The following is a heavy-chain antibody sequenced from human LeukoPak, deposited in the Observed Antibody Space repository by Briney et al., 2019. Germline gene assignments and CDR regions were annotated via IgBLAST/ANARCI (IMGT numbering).Heavy chain of an antibody. CDR2: ISAYNGNT. CDR3: ARDLRRWIRDAFDN. D-gene: IGHD5-18*01. CDR1: GYTFTSYG. V-gene: IGHV1-18*01. Sequence: ASVKVSCKASGYTFTSYGISWVRQAPGQGLEWMGWISAYNGNTNYAQKLQGRVTMTTDTSTSTAYMELRSLRSDDTAVYYCARDLRRWIRDAFDNWGQGTMVTVSS. J-gene: IGHJ3*02.